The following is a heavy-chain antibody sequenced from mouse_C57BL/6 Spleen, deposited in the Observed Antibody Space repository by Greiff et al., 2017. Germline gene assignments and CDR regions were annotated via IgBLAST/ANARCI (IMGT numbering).Heavy chain of an antibody. V-gene: IGHV1-9*01. CDR3: AREGLTGPFAY. CDR2: ILPGSGCT. CDR1: GYTFTGYW. D-gene: IGHD4-1*01. Sequence: QVQLQQSGAELMKPGASVKLSCKATGYTFTGYWIEWVKQRPGHGLEWIGEILPGSGCTNYNEKFKGKATFTADTSSNTAYMQLSSLTTEDSAIYCCAREGLTGPFAYWGQGTLVTVSA. J-gene: IGHJ3*01.